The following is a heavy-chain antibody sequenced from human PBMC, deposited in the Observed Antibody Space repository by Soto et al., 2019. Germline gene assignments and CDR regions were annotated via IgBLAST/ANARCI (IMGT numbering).Heavy chain of an antibody. V-gene: IGHV4-39*01. CDR1: GGSISSSSYY. CDR3: ARLTGYCSGGSCYSGSHFDY. J-gene: IGHJ4*02. CDR2: IYYGGST. Sequence: SETLSLTCTVSGGSISSSSYYWGWIRHPPGKGLEWIASIYYGGSTYYNPSLKSRITISVDTPKNQFSLKLNSVTAADTAVYYCARLTGYCSGGSCYSGSHFDYWGQGTLVTVSS. D-gene: IGHD2-15*01.